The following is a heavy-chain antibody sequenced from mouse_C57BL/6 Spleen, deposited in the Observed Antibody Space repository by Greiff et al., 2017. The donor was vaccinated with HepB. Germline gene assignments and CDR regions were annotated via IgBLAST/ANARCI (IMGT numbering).Heavy chain of an antibody. Sequence: VQLQQPGAELVMPGASVKLSCKASGYTFTSYWMHWVKQRPGQGLEWIGEIDPSDSYTNNNQKFKGKSTLTVDKSSSTAYMQLSSLTSEDSAVYYCARSGYYGSSSYYYAMDYWGQGTSVTVSS. V-gene: IGHV1-69*01. CDR3: ARSGYYGSSSYYYAMDY. J-gene: IGHJ4*01. D-gene: IGHD1-1*01. CDR2: IDPSDSYT. CDR1: GYTFTSYW.